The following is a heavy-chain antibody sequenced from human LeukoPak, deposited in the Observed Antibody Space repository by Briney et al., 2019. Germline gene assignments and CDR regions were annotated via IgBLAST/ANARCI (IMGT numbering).Heavy chain of an antibody. J-gene: IGHJ4*02. Sequence: SSETLSLTCTVSSGSMSSHYWSWIRQPPGKGLEWTGYIYYSGRTNYNPSLKSRVTISADTSKNQFSLKLSSVAAADTAVYYCARGPNRYYFDYWGQGTLVTVSS. CDR1: SGSMSSHY. V-gene: IGHV4-59*11. CDR2: IYYSGRT. CDR3: ARGPNRYYFDY. D-gene: IGHD2/OR15-2a*01.